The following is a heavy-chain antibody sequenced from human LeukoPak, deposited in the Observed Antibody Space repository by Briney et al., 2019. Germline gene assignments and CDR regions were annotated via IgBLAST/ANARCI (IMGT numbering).Heavy chain of an antibody. CDR2: IIPIFGTA. Sequence: VKISCKVSGYTFTDYYMHWVQQAPGQGLEWMGGIIPIFGTANYAQKFQGRVTITADESTSTAHMELSSLSSEDTAVYYCAKDLVDTAMVTWFDPWGQGTLVTVSS. CDR1: GYTFTDYY. D-gene: IGHD5-18*01. V-gene: IGHV1-69*13. J-gene: IGHJ5*02. CDR3: AKDLVDTAMVTWFDP.